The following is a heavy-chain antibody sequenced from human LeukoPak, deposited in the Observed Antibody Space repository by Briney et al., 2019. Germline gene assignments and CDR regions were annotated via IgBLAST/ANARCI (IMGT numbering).Heavy chain of an antibody. CDR2: ISGSGGST. V-gene: IGHV3-23*01. J-gene: IGHJ4*02. Sequence: GGSLRLSCAASGFTFSSYAVSWVRQAPGKGLEWVSAISGSGGSTYYADSVKGRFTISRDNSKNTLYLQMNSLRAEDTAVYYCAKGQHIVVVTAIPDYWGQGTLVTVSS. D-gene: IGHD2-21*02. CDR1: GFTFSSYA. CDR3: AKGQHIVVVTAIPDY.